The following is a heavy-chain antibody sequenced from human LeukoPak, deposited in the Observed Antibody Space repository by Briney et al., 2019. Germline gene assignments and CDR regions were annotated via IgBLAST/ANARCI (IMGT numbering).Heavy chain of an antibody. V-gene: IGHV3-23*01. CDR2: ISGGVGST. Sequence: PGGSLRLSCAASGFTFSSYDMSWVPQAPGKGLDWVSAISGGVGSTSYADSVKGRFTISRDNFKNTMYLQMNSLRAEDTAVYYCAKSDYYDSSGQSNIYFEYWGQGTLVTVSS. D-gene: IGHD3-22*01. J-gene: IGHJ4*02. CDR1: GFTFSSYD. CDR3: AKSDYYDSSGQSNIYFEY.